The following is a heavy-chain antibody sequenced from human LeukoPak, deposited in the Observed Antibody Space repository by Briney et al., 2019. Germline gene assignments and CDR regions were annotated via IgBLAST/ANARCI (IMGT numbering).Heavy chain of an antibody. CDR1: GFNFSIYS. J-gene: IGHJ4*02. CDR2: INSRSNQI. V-gene: IGHV3-21*01. D-gene: IGHD4-17*01. CDR3: ARVHYGIDY. Sequence: GGSLRLSCAASGFNFSIYSMYWIRQAPGKGLEWVSSINSRSNQIYYADSVKGRFTIPRDNAENSLYLQMNSLRAGDSAMYYCARVHYGIDYWGQGTLVTVSS.